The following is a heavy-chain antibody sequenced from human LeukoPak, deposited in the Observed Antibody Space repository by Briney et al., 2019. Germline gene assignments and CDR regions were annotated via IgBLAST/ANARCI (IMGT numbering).Heavy chain of an antibody. Sequence: SETLSLTCTVSGGSISSHYWSWIRQPPGKGLEWIGYIYYSGSTNYNPSLKSRVTISVDTSKNQFSLKLSSVTAADTAVYYCARDIGNDYGGTYFDYWGQGTLVTVSS. V-gene: IGHV4-59*11. CDR2: IYYSGST. CDR3: ARDIGNDYGGTYFDY. J-gene: IGHJ4*02. CDR1: GGSISSHY. D-gene: IGHD4-23*01.